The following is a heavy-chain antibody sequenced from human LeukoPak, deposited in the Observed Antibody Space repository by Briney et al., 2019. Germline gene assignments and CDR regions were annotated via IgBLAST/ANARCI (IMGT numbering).Heavy chain of an antibody. V-gene: IGHV4-61*01. Sequence: SVTLSLTCTVSGGFVSSRSYFWSWIWQPPGKGLEWIGYIYISGSTNYSPSLKSRVTISVDTSKKQFSLKLSSVTAADTAVFYCARVFYDVLTGYPYYFDCWGQGILVTVSS. CDR3: ARVFYDVLTGYPYYFDC. CDR1: GGFVSSRSYF. CDR2: IYISGST. J-gene: IGHJ4*02. D-gene: IGHD3-9*01.